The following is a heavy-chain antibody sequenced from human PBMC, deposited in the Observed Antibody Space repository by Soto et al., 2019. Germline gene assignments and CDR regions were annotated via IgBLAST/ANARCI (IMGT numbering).Heavy chain of an antibody. CDR2: IYYTGTT. CDR3: ARRLAEYWLGVFDI. V-gene: IGHV4-39*01. CDR1: GGSVSDNNYY. J-gene: IGHJ3*02. Sequence: LQLQESGPGLVKPSETLSLTCTVSGGSVSDNNYYWGWIRQPPGKGLEWIGTIYYTGTTYYNPSLKSRVTMSMDTSKNQFSLKLRSVTAADTAVFYCARRLAEYWLGVFDIWGQGTMVTVSS. D-gene: IGHD2-8*02.